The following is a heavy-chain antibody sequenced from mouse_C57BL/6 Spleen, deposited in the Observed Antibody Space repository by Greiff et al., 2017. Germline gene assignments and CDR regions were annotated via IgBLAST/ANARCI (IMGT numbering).Heavy chain of an antibody. D-gene: IGHD1-1*01. V-gene: IGHV5-12*01. Sequence: EVKLVESGGGLVQPGGSLKLSCAASGFTFSDYYMYWVRQTPEKRLEWVAYISNGGGSTYYPDTVKGRFTLSRDNAKNTLYLQLSHQKSEDTAMFYCGRTLCYVSSQLYFDVWGTGTTITVCS. CDR2: ISNGGGST. CDR3: GRTLCYVSSQLYFDV. CDR1: GFTFSDYY. J-gene: IGHJ1*03.